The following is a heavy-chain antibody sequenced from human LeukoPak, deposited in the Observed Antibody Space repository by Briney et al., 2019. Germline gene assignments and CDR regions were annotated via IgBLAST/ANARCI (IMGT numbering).Heavy chain of an antibody. J-gene: IGHJ3*02. CDR1: GYSISSSIY. V-gene: IGHV4-28*05. Sequence: SDTLSLACAVSGYSISSSIYWGWIRQPPGKGLEWIGHIYYSGSIYYNPSLKSRVTMSVDTSKNQFSLKLSSVTAVDTAVYYCARKATTGPTKAAFDIWGQGTMVTVSS. CDR2: IYYSGSI. CDR3: ARKATTGPTKAAFDI. D-gene: IGHD4-17*01.